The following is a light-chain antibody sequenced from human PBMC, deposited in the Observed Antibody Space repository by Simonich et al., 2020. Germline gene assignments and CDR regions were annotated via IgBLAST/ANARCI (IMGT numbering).Light chain of an antibody. Sequence: DIVMTQSPDSLAVSLGERATINCKSSQSVLYSSNNKNYLAWYQQKPGQPPKLLIYWDSTREAGVPDRVSGSGSGTDFTLTISSLQAEDVAVYYCQQYYSTPYTFGQGTKLEIK. CDR2: WDS. CDR1: QSVLYSSNNKNY. J-gene: IGKJ2*01. CDR3: QQYYSTPYT. V-gene: IGKV4-1*01.